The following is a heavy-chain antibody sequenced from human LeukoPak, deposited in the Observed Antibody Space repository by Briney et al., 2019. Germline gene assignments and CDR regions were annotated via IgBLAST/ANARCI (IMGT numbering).Heavy chain of an antibody. Sequence: ASVKVSCKASGYTFTSYYMHWVRQAPGQGLEWMGIINPSGGSTSYAQKFQGRVTMTRDMSTSTVYMELRSLRSDDTAVYYCARTSHYVDIAATISYGIYYFDYWGQGTLVTVSS. D-gene: IGHD5-12*01. CDR2: INPSGGST. V-gene: IGHV1-46*01. J-gene: IGHJ4*02. CDR3: ARTSHYVDIAATISYGIYYFDY. CDR1: GYTFTSYY.